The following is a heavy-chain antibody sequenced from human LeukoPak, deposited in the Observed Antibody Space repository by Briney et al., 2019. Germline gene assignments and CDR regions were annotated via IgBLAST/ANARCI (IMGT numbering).Heavy chain of an antibody. CDR3: ARAPHYSNYGPYYYGMDV. V-gene: IGHV3-11*06. D-gene: IGHD4-11*01. Sequence: PGGSLRLSCAASGFTFSDYYMSRIRQAPGKGLEWVSYINSSSSYTNYADSVKGRFTISRDNAKNSLYLQMNSLRAEDTAVYYCARAPHYSNYGPYYYGMDVWGQGTTVTVSS. CDR1: GFTFSDYY. J-gene: IGHJ6*02. CDR2: INSSSSYT.